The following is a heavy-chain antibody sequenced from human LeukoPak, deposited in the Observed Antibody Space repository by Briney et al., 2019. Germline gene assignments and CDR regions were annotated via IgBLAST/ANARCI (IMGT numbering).Heavy chain of an antibody. J-gene: IGHJ4*02. CDR3: ARDWTAYSSSVSIFDY. D-gene: IGHD6-19*01. CDR2: INPSVGST. CDR1: GYTFTSYY. V-gene: IGHV1-46*01. Sequence: ASVKVSCKASGYTFTSYYMHWVRQAPGQGLEWMGIINPSVGSTDYAQKFQGRVTMTRDTSTNTVYMELSSLRSEDTAVYYCARDWTAYSSSVSIFDYWGQGTLVTVPS.